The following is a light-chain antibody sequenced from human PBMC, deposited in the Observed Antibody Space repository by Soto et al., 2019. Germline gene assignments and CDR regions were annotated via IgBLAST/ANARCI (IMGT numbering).Light chain of an antibody. V-gene: IGLV2-14*01. CDR2: DVS. Sequence: QSRLTQPASVSGSPGPSITISCTGTTSDVGGYNYVSWYQQHPGKAPKFMIYDVSNRPSGVSNRFSGSKSGNTASLTISGLQAEDEADYYCSSYTRSSSLYVFGTGTKVTAL. CDR3: SSYTRSSSLYV. CDR1: TSDVGGYNY. J-gene: IGLJ1*01.